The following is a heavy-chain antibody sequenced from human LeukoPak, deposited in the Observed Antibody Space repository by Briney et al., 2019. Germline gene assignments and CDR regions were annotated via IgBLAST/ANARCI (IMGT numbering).Heavy chain of an antibody. Sequence: ASVKVSCEASGYTFTNYYIHWVRQAPGQGLEWMGIINPSGGSTTYAQEFQGRVTMTRDTSTSTVHMELSSLRSEDTAVYYCARGGKGNADGYNQALDYWGQGTLVTVSS. CDR3: ARGGKGNADGYNQALDY. J-gene: IGHJ4*02. CDR2: INPSGGST. V-gene: IGHV1-46*01. CDR1: GYTFTNYY. D-gene: IGHD5-24*01.